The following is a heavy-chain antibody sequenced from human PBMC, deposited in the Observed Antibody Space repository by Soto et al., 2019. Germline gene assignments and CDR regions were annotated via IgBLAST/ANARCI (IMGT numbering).Heavy chain of an antibody. Sequence: SVKVSSKASGVPFSSYSISWLRQAPGQGLEWMGRIIPILGIANYAQKFQGRVTITADKSTSTAYMELSSLRSEDTAVYYCASNGVNLVAPSYWGKGTLVTVSS. D-gene: IGHD5-12*01. CDR3: ASNGVNLVAPSY. J-gene: IGHJ4*02. V-gene: IGHV1-69*02. CDR1: GVPFSSYS. CDR2: IIPILGIA.